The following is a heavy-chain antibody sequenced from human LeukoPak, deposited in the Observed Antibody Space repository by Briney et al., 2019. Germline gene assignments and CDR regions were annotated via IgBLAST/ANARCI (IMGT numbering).Heavy chain of an antibody. V-gene: IGHV4-61*02. CDR1: GGSISSGSYY. CDR3: ASRSYAASDI. D-gene: IGHD1-26*01. CDR2: IYTGGST. J-gene: IGHJ3*02. Sequence: PSETLSLTCTVSGGSISSGSYYWSWIRQPAGKGLEWIGRIYTGGSTNYNPSLKSRVTISVDTSKNQFSLKLSSVTAADTAVYYCASRSYAASDIWGQGTMVTVSS.